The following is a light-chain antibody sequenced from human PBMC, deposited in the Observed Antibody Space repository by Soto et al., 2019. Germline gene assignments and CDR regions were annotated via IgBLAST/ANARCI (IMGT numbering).Light chain of an antibody. CDR3: QQANSFPRT. CDR2: AAS. V-gene: IGKV1D-12*01. Sequence: DIQITKYPSSVSASVGDRVTITCRASQAISTWLAWYQQKPGKAPKLLIYAASNLQTGVPSRFSGSGSGTDFTLTISSLQPEDFATYYCQQANSFPRTFGQGTKVEIK. J-gene: IGKJ1*01. CDR1: QAISTW.